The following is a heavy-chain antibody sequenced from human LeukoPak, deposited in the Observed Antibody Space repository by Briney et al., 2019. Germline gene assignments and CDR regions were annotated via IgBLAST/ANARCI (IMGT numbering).Heavy chain of an antibody. CDR3: EREDYVSSGRPFDY. J-gene: IGHJ4*02. D-gene: IGHD3-22*01. CDR1: GGSFSGYY. V-gene: IGHV4-34*01. CDR2: INHSRST. Sequence: PSETLSLTCAVYGGSFSGYYWSWIRQPPRKGVEWIGEINHSRSTNYNPPRKSRVTISVDTSTNQLSLKLRYVTAAEPGVYYCEREDYVSSGRPFDYWGQGSLVTVSS.